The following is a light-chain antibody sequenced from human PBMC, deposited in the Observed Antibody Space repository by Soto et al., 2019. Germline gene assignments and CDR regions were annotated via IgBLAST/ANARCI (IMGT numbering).Light chain of an antibody. CDR2: DAS. V-gene: IGKV3-11*01. CDR3: QQRSYWPPT. J-gene: IGKJ2*01. Sequence: EIGLTQSPATLSLSPGERATLSCRASQSVTRYLAWYQQKAGQAPRLLIYDASNRATGIPARFSGSGSGTDFTLTISSLEPEDFAVYYCQQRSYWPPTFGQGTKLYIK. CDR1: QSVTRY.